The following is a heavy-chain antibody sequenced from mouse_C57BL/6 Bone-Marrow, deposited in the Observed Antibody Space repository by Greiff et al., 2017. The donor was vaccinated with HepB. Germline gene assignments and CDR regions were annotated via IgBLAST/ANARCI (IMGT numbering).Heavy chain of an antibody. D-gene: IGHD3-2*02. Sequence: QVQLQQSGAELARPGASVKLSCKASGYTFTSYGISWVKQRTGQGLEWIGEIYPRSGNTYYNEKFKGKATLTADKSSSTAYMELRSLTSEDSAVYFCARRGRQLRPHDYWGQGTTLTVSS. V-gene: IGHV1-81*01. CDR1: GYTFTSYG. CDR3: ARRGRQLRPHDY. CDR2: IYPRSGNT. J-gene: IGHJ2*01.